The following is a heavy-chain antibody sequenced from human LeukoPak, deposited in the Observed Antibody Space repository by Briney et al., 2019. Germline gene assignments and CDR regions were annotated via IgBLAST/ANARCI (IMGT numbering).Heavy chain of an antibody. CDR2: VIAIFGRI. V-gene: IGHV1-69*05. CDR1: GGTFNSYS. D-gene: IGHD3-22*01. Sequence: ASVKVSCKAPGGTFNSYSISWVRQAPGQGLEWMGGVIAIFGRIKYGQKFQGRATITTDESTSTAYMELSSLTSEDTGVYYCARGELGCRSGFSFFDFWGQGTLVTVSS. J-gene: IGHJ4*02. CDR3: ARGELGCRSGFSFFDF.